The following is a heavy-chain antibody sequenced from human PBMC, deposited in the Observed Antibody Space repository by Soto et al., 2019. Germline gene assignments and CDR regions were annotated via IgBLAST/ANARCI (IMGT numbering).Heavy chain of an antibody. Sequence: GGSLRLSCSGARFTFSSYSMHWFRQAPGKGREWVAVMSYDGVNKFYGDTVKGRFTVSRDNSKGTMYLQMNNLRFEDTATYYCARDGRPAVHGRWFDPWGQGTAVTVSS. CDR3: ARDGRPAVHGRWFDP. J-gene: IGHJ5*02. CDR1: RFTFSSYS. CDR2: MSYDGVNK. D-gene: IGHD2-15*01. V-gene: IGHV3-30*04.